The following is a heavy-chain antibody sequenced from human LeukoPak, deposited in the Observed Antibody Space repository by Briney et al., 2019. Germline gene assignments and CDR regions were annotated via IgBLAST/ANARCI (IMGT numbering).Heavy chain of an antibody. J-gene: IGHJ4*02. CDR2: LSGSGGST. CDR3: AKDREMAIIRGYFDY. CDR1: GFPFSSYA. V-gene: IGHV3-23*01. D-gene: IGHD5-24*01. Sequence: GGSLRLSYAASGFPFSSYAMSWVRQAPGKGLEGVSVLSGSGGSTGYADSVKGRFTVSRDNAQNTLYLQMSGLRAEDTAVYYCAKDREMAIIRGYFDYWGQGTLVSVSS.